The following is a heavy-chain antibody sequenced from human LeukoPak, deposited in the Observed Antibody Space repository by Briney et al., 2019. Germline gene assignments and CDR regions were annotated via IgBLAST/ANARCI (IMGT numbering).Heavy chain of an antibody. J-gene: IGHJ4*02. CDR1: GFTFTSLY. D-gene: IGHD2-15*01. V-gene: IGHV1-46*03. CDR3: TRNAASGRDY. CDR2: INPSGGST. Sequence: ASVKVSCKAFGFTFTSLYMHWVRQAPGQGLEWVGFINPSGGSTSYAQKFQGRVTMPRDTSTSTVYMELTSLRSEDTAMYYCTRNAASGRDYWGQGTLVTVSS.